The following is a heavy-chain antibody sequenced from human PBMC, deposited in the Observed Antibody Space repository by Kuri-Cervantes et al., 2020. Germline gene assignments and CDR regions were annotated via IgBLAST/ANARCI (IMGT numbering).Heavy chain of an antibody. J-gene: IGHJ6*03. Sequence: SETLSLTCAVYGGSFSGYYWSWIRQPPGKGLEWIGEINHSGSTNYNPSLKSRVTISVDTSKNQFSLKLSSVTAADTAVYYCARDRIGTVTGYYYYYYMDVWGKGTTVTVSS. CDR3: ARDRIGTVTGYYYYYYMDV. D-gene: IGHD4-11*01. CDR2: INHSGST. CDR1: GGSFSGYY. V-gene: IGHV4-34*01.